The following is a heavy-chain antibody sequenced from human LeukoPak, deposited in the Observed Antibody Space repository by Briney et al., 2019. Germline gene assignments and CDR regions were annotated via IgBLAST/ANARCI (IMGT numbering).Heavy chain of an antibody. CDR1: GGSISSGGYY. D-gene: IGHD1-26*01. CDR2: TYYSGST. Sequence: SQTLSLTCTVSGGSISSGGYYWRWIRQHPGKGLEWIGYTYYSGSTYYNPSLKSRFTISVDKSKNQFSLKLSSVTATDTAIYYCARGIVGATRYYLDYWGQGTLVTVSS. V-gene: IGHV4-31*03. J-gene: IGHJ4*02. CDR3: ARGIVGATRYYLDY.